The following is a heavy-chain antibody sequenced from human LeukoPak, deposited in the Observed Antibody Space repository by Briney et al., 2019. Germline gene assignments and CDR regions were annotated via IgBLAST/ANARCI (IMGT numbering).Heavy chain of an antibody. V-gene: IGHV1-2*02. CDR1: GYTFTGYY. J-gene: IGHJ4*02. CDR3: ARGGLISGYYYDPIWFDY. Sequence: GASVKVSCKASGYTFTGYYMHWVRQAPGQGLEWMGWINPNSGGTNYAQKFQGRVTMTRDTSISTAYMELSRLRSEDTAVYYCARGGLISGYYYDPIWFDYWGQGTLVTVSS. D-gene: IGHD3-22*01. CDR2: INPNSGGT.